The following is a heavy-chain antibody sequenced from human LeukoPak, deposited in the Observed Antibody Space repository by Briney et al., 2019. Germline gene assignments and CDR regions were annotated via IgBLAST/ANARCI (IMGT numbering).Heavy chain of an antibody. CDR3: ARGPHSSGWYRVRYYYYMDV. CDR1: GYTFTSYD. Sequence: GASVKVSCKASGYTFTSYDINWVRQATGQGLEWMGWMNPNSGNTGYAQKFQGRVTMTRNTSISTAYMELSSLRSDDTAVYYCARGPHSSGWYRVRYYYYMDVWGKGTTVTVSS. CDR2: MNPNSGNT. V-gene: IGHV1-8*01. D-gene: IGHD6-19*01. J-gene: IGHJ6*03.